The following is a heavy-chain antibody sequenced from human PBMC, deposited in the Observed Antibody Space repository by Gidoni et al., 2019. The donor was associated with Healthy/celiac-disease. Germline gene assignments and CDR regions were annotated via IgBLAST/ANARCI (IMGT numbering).Heavy chain of an antibody. Sequence: QVQLVQSGAEVKKPGASVKVSCKASEYTFARNYRQRVRQAPGQGLEWMGIINPSGGSTSYAQKFQGRGTMTRYTSTSTVYMELSSLRSEDTAVYYCARDGPPDCSGGSCYSGGFDPWVQGPLVTVSS. J-gene: IGHJ5*02. D-gene: IGHD2-15*01. V-gene: IGHV1-46*01. CDR2: INPSGGST. CDR3: ARDGPPDCSGGSCYSGGFDP. CDR1: EYTFARNY.